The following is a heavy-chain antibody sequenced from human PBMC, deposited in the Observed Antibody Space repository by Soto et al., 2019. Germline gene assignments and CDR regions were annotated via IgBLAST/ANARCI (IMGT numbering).Heavy chain of an antibody. V-gene: IGHV1-69*13. D-gene: IGHD2-2*02. CDR3: ARSAIYCSSTSCYTGYYYYYYGMDV. Sequence: SVKVSCKASGGTFSSYAISWVRPAPGQGLEWMGGIIPIFGTANYAQKFQGRVTITADESTSTAYMELSSLRSEDTAVYYCARSAIYCSSTSCYTGYYYYYYGMDVWGQGTTVTVS. CDR2: IIPIFGTA. CDR1: GGTFSSYA. J-gene: IGHJ6*02.